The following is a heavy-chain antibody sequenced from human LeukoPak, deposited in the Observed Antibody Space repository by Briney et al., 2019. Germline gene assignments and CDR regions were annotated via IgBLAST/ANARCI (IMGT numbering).Heavy chain of an antibody. CDR2: IYYSGST. CDR3: ARYANTAMVTRSYWYFDL. CDR1: GGSISSGGYY. D-gene: IGHD5-18*01. Sequence: PSETLSLTCTVSGGSISSGGYYWSWIRQRPGKGLEWIGYIYYSGSTYYNPSLKSRVTISVDTSKNQFSLKLSSVTAADTAVYYCARYANTAMVTRSYWYFDLWGRGTLVTVSS. V-gene: IGHV4-31*03. J-gene: IGHJ2*01.